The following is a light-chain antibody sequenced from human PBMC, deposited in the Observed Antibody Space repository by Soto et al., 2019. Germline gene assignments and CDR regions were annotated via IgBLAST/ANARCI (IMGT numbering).Light chain of an antibody. CDR1: QDISRY. J-gene: IGKJ4*01. CDR3: QQYDNLPLT. V-gene: IGKV1-33*01. Sequence: DIQMIQSPSTLSGSVGDRVTITCQASQDISRYLNWYQHKPGKAPKLLIYDASNLETRVPSRFSGSGSGTDFTFTISSLQPEDFATYYCQQYDNLPLTFGGGTKVDIK. CDR2: DAS.